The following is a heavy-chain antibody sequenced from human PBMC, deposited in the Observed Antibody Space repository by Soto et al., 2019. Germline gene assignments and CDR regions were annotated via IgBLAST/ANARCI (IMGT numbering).Heavy chain of an antibody. J-gene: IGHJ6*03. CDR2: IWYDGSNK. V-gene: IGHV3-33*01. Sequence: GGSLRLSCAASGFTFSSYGMHWVRQAPGKGLEWVAVIWYDGSNKYYADSVKGRFTISRDNSKNTLYLQMNSLRAEDTAVYYCARDGVDCSGGSCYPGLDYMDVWGKGTTVTVSS. CDR3: ARDGVDCSGGSCYPGLDYMDV. CDR1: GFTFSSYG. D-gene: IGHD2-15*01.